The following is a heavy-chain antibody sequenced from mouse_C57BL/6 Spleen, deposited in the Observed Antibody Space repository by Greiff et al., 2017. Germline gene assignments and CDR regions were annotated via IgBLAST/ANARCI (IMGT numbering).Heavy chain of an antibody. J-gene: IGHJ4*01. V-gene: IGHV2-2*01. CDR2: IWSGGST. CDR3: ARYGSSLYYYAMDY. D-gene: IGHD1-1*01. CDR1: GFSLTSYG. Sequence: VKLVESGPGLVQPSQSLSITCTVSGFSLTSYGVHWVRQSPGKGLEWLGVIWSGGSTDYNAAFISRLSISKENSKSQVFFKMNSLQADDTAIYYCARYGSSLYYYAMDYWGQGTSVTVSS.